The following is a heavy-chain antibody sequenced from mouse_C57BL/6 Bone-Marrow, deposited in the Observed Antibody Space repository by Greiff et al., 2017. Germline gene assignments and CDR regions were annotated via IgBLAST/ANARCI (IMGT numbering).Heavy chain of an antibody. CDR2: IYPNSGGT. J-gene: IGHJ2*01. Sequence: QVQLQQPGAELVKPGASVKLSCKASGYTFTSYWMHWVKQRPGRGLEWIGRIYPNSGGTKYNEKFKSKATLTVDKPSSTGYMQLSILTSEDSAVYYCAKGPYYFDYWGQGTTLTVSS. V-gene: IGHV1-72*01. CDR1: GYTFTSYW. CDR3: AKGPYYFDY.